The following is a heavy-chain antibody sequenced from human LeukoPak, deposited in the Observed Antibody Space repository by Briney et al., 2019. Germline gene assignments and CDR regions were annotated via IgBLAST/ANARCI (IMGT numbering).Heavy chain of an antibody. D-gene: IGHD6-13*01. V-gene: IGHV1-2*02. Sequence: ASVKVSCKASGGTFSSYAISWVRQAPGQGLEWMGWINPNSGGTNYAQKFQGRVTMTRDTSISTAYMELSRLRSDDTAVYYCARELRSSSWYSIDYWGQGTLVTVSS. CDR2: INPNSGGT. J-gene: IGHJ4*02. CDR3: ARELRSSSWYSIDY. CDR1: GGTFSSYA.